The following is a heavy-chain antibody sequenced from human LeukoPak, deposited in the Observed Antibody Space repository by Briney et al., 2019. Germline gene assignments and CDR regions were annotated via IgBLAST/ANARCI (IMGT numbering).Heavy chain of an antibody. V-gene: IGHV3-74*01. D-gene: IGHD3-16*01. CDR1: GFTFSGYW. J-gene: IGHJ3*02. CDR2: INSDGSTT. Sequence: GGSLRLSCAASGFTFSGYWMHWVRQAPGKGLVWVSRINSDGSTTNYADSAKGRFTISRDNAKNTLYLQMNSLRAEDTAVYYCARRDWGTLNTFDIWGQGTMVTVSS. CDR3: ARRDWGTLNTFDI.